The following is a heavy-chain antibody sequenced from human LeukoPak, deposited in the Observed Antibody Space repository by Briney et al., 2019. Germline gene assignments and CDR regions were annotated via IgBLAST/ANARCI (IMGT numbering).Heavy chain of an antibody. V-gene: IGHV4-4*02. J-gene: IGHJ3*02. CDR2: IYHSGST. Sequence: NPSETLSLTCAVSGGSISSSNWWSWVRQPPGKGLEWIGEIYHSGSTNYNPSLKSRVTISVDKSKNQFSLKLSSVTAADTAVYYCARASSSGWYRSYAFDIWGQGTMVTVSS. CDR1: GGSISSSNW. CDR3: ARASSSGWYRSYAFDI. D-gene: IGHD6-19*01.